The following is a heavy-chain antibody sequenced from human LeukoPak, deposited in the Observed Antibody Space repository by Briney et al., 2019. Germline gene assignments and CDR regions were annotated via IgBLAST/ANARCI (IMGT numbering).Heavy chain of an antibody. CDR2: IYYSGST. Sequence: SETLSLTCTVSGGSISSSSHYWGWIRQPPGKGLEWIGSIYYSGSTYYNPSLKSRVTISVDTSKNQFSLKLSSVTAADTAVYYCARDFNPLRYSYGYFDYWGQGTLVTVSS. V-gene: IGHV4-39*02. J-gene: IGHJ4*02. CDR3: ARDFNPLRYSYGYFDY. D-gene: IGHD5-18*01. CDR1: GGSISSSSHY.